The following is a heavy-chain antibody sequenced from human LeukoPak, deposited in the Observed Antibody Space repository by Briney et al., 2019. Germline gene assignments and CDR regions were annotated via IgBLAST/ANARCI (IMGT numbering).Heavy chain of an antibody. D-gene: IGHD2-15*01. CDR1: GYTFTSYY. Sequence: ASVKVSCKASGYTFTSYYMHWVRQAPEQGLEWMGWINPNSGGTNYAQKFQGRVTMTRDTSISTAYMELSRLRSDDTAVYYCAREQLGYCSGGSCVAPFDPWGQGTLVTVSS. CDR2: INPNSGGT. V-gene: IGHV1-2*02. J-gene: IGHJ5*02. CDR3: AREQLGYCSGGSCVAPFDP.